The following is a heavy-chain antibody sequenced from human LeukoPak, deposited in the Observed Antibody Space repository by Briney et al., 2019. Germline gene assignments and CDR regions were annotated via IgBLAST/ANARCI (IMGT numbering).Heavy chain of an antibody. CDR3: ARSSIDSSGFDY. Sequence: PSETLSLTCTVSGGSISSYYWSWIRQPPGKGLEWIGYIYYSGSTNYNPSLKSRVTISVDTSKNQFSLKLSSVTAADTAVYYCARSSIDSSGFDYWGQGTLVTVSS. D-gene: IGHD3-22*01. CDR2: IYYSGST. V-gene: IGHV4-59*01. CDR1: GGSISSYY. J-gene: IGHJ4*02.